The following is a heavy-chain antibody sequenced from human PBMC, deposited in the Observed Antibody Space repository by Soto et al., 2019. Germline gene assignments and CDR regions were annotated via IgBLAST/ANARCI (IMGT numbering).Heavy chain of an antibody. CDR1: GYTFTGYY. Sequence: ASVKVSCKASGYTFTGYYMHWVRQAPGQGLEWMGWINPNSGGTNYAQKFQGWVTMTRDTSISTAYMELSRLRSDDTAVYYCARGRGAPRWGAFDIWGQGTMVTVSS. CDR2: INPNSGGT. D-gene: IGHD3-16*01. CDR3: ARGRGAPRWGAFDI. J-gene: IGHJ3*02. V-gene: IGHV1-2*04.